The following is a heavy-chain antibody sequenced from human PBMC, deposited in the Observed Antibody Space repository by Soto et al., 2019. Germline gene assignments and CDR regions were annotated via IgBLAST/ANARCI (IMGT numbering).Heavy chain of an antibody. V-gene: IGHV4-34*01. D-gene: IGHD4-17*01. Sequence: QVQLQQWGAGLLKPSETLSLTCAVYGGSFSGYYWSWIRQPPGKGLEWIGEINHSGSTNYNPSLKSRVTISVDTSKNQFSLKLSSVTAADMAVYYCARGRGYGDYQRGFDYWGQGTLVTVSS. J-gene: IGHJ4*02. CDR1: GGSFSGYY. CDR3: ARGRGYGDYQRGFDY. CDR2: INHSGST.